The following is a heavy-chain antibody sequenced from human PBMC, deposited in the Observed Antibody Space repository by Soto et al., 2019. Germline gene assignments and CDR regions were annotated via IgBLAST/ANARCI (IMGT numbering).Heavy chain of an antibody. D-gene: IGHD6-13*01. CDR1: GFTFDDYA. Sequence: LRLSCAASGFTFDDYAMHWVRQAPGKGLEWVSGISWNSGSIGYADSVKGRFTISRDNAKNSLYLQMNSLRAEDTALYYCAKDNLNPGYSSSWFVRPIWGQGTLVTVSS. V-gene: IGHV3-9*01. CDR3: AKDNLNPGYSSSWFVRPI. J-gene: IGHJ4*02. CDR2: ISWNSGSI.